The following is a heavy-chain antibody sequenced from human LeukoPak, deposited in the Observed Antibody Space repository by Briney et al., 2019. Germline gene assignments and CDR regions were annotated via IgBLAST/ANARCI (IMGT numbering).Heavy chain of an antibody. V-gene: IGHV4-61*01. J-gene: IGHJ5*02. CDR2: IYYSGST. Sequence: SETLSLTCTVSGGSVSSGSYYWSWIRQPPGKGLEWIGYIYYSGSTNYNPSLKNRVTISVDTSKNQFSLKLSSVTAADTAVYYCARKEARNRMWFDPWGQGTLVTVSS. D-gene: IGHD1-14*01. CDR3: ARKEARNRMWFDP. CDR1: GGSVSSGSYY.